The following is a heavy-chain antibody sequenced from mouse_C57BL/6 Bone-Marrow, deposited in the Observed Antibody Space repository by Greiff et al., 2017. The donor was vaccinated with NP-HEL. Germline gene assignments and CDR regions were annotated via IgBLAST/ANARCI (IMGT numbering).Heavy chain of an antibody. V-gene: IGHV1-18*01. J-gene: IGHJ3*01. CDR1: GYTFTDYN. D-gene: IGHD2-1*01. CDR3: ARRGPYGNYVAWFAY. Sequence: VQLQQSGPELVKPGASVKIPCKASGYTFTDYNMDWVKQSHGKSLEWIGDINPNNGGTIYNQKFKGKATLTVDKSSSTAYMELRSLTSEDTAVYYCARRGPYGNYVAWFAYWGQGTLVTVSA. CDR2: INPNNGGT.